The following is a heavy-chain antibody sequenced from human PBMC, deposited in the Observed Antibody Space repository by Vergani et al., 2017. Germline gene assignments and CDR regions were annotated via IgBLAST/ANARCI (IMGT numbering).Heavy chain of an antibody. J-gene: IGHJ6*02. D-gene: IGHD3-10*01. Sequence: QVHLQESGPGLVKPSETLTLTCDVSDSSIMTNPYWGWFRQSPGKGLEWLGCIHHSGDTHYNSSLKSRVSISIVSSSKFSLSLTSVTAADPAIYYCARHRGSGGFFPSSYFYGMDVWGHGTTVTVSS. V-gene: IGHV4-38-2*01. CDR1: DSSIMTNPY. CDR2: IHHSGDT. CDR3: ARHRGSGGFFPSSYFYGMDV.